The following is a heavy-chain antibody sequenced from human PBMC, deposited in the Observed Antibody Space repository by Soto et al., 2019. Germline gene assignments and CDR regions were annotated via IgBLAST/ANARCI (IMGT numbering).Heavy chain of an antibody. J-gene: IGHJ5*02. V-gene: IGHV1-2*02. CDR2: INPNSGGT. Sequence: QVQLVQSGAEVKKPGASVKVSCKASGYTFTGYYMHWVRQAPGQGPEWMGWINPNSGGTNYAQKFQGRVTMTRDTSISTAYMELSRLRSDDTAVYYCARDRGYCSGGSCFDWFDPWGQGTLVTVSS. CDR1: GYTFTGYY. CDR3: ARDRGYCSGGSCFDWFDP. D-gene: IGHD2-15*01.